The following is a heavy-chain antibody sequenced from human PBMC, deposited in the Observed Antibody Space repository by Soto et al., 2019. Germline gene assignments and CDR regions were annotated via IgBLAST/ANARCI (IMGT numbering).Heavy chain of an antibody. Sequence: XETLSLPCAVSGYSISSGYYWCWIRQPPGKGLEWIGSIYHSGSTYYNPSLKSRVTISVDTSKNQFSLKLSSVTAADTAVYYCARDSDDIDTLTAANWFDPWGQRTLVTVSS. CDR1: GYSISSGYY. CDR3: ARDSDDIDTLTAANWFDP. V-gene: IGHV4-38-2*02. D-gene: IGHD3-9*01. CDR2: IYHSGST. J-gene: IGHJ5*02.